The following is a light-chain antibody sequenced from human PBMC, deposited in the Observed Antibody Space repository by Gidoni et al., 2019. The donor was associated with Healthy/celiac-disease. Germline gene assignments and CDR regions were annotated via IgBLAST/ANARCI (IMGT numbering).Light chain of an antibody. Sequence: EIVMTQSPATLSVSPGESATLSCRASQSVSSNLAWYQQKPGQAPRLLIYGASTRATGIPARFSGSGSGTECTLTISSLQSEDCAVYYCQQYNNWPPMYTFGQXTKLEIK. CDR2: GAS. J-gene: IGKJ2*01. CDR3: QQYNNWPPMYT. CDR1: QSVSSN. V-gene: IGKV3-15*01.